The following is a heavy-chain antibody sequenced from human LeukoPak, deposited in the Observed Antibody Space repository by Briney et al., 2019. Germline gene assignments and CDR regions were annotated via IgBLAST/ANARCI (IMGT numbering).Heavy chain of an antibody. CDR3: ARLLLGYCTNGVCRDY. CDR1: GYSISSGYY. Sequence: PSETLSLTCTVSGYSISSGYYWGWIRQPPGKGLEWIGSIYHSGSTYYNPSLKSRATISVDTSKNQFSLKLSSVTAADTAVYYCARLLLGYCTNGVCRDYWGQGTLVTVSS. CDR2: IYHSGST. V-gene: IGHV4-38-2*02. D-gene: IGHD2-8*01. J-gene: IGHJ4*02.